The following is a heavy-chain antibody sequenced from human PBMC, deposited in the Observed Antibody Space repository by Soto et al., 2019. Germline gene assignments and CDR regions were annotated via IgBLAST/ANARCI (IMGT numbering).Heavy chain of an antibody. CDR2: ISAYNGNT. V-gene: IGHV1-18*01. CDR1: GYTFTSYG. Sequence: QVQLVQSGAEVKKPGASVKVSCKASGYTFTSYGISWVRQAPGQGLEWMGWISAYNGNTNYAQKLQGRVTMTTDTSTSTAYMQLRSLRSEDTAVYYCARVYRITMVRGALSEYWGQGTLVTVSS. D-gene: IGHD3-10*01. CDR3: ARVYRITMVRGALSEY. J-gene: IGHJ4*02.